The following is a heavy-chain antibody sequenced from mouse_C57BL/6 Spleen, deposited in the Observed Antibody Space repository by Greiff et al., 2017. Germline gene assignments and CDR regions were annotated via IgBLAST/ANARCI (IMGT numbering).Heavy chain of an antibody. CDR1: GYSFTGYY. V-gene: IGHV1-42*01. CDR3: ARNLHGSSYYYAMDY. D-gene: IGHD1-1*01. J-gene: IGHJ4*01. Sequence: EVQLQQSGPELVKPGASVKISCKASGYSFTGYYMNWVKQSPEKSLEWIGEINPSTGGTTYNQKFKAKATLTVDKSSSTAYMQLKSLTSEDSAVYYCARNLHGSSYYYAMDYWGQGTSVTVSS. CDR2: INPSTGGT.